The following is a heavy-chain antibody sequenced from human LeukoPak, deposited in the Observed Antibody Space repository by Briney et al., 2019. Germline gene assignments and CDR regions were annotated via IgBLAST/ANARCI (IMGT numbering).Heavy chain of an antibody. J-gene: IGHJ6*02. Sequence: GRSLRLSCAASGFTFSSYGMHWVRQAPGKGLEWVAVISYDGSNKYYADSVKGRFTISRDNSKNTLYLQMNSLRAEDTAVYYCAKDRVDYYGSGRLTYYYGMDVWGQGTTVTVSS. CDR1: GFTFSSYG. CDR3: AKDRVDYYGSGRLTYYYGMDV. D-gene: IGHD3-10*01. V-gene: IGHV3-30*18. CDR2: ISYDGSNK.